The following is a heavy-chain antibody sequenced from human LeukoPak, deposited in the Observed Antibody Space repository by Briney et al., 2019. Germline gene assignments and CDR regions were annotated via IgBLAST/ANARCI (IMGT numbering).Heavy chain of an antibody. J-gene: IGHJ5*02. CDR3: VRDQQPEVPTSDSSPSA. Sequence: PGGSLRLSCAASGFTFSNAWMSWVRQAPGKGLGWVGRIKSKTDGGTTDYAAPVKGRFIISRDNDKNSLHLQMNILRADDTAVYYCVRDQQPEVPTSDSSPSAWGQGTLVTVSS. CDR2: IKSKTDGGTT. V-gene: IGHV3-15*01. D-gene: IGHD2-2*01. CDR1: GFTFSNAW.